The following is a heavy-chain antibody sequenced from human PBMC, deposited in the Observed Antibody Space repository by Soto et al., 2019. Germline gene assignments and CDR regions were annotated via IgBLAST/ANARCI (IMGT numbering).Heavy chain of an antibody. J-gene: IGHJ6*01. V-gene: IGHV4-31*03. CDR3: ARDGTAPYGMDV. CDR2: IYYSGST. CDR1: VGSISGYY. Sequence: QVPLQEAGPGLVKPSQTLSLTCTVSVGSISGYYWSWVRQHPGKGVERIGHIYYSGSTYYNPPLNSRVTIPVDASKNQFSLKMSSVTVADTAVYYCARDGTAPYGMDVWGQGTTVTVSS.